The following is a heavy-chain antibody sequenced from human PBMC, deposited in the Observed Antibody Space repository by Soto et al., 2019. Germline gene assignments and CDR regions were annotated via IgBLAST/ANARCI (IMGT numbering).Heavy chain of an antibody. Sequence: VQLVESGGGLVQPGGSLRLSCAASGFNVSSTSMSWVRQAPGKGLEWVSVIYSGARTHYAGSVKGRFTISRDTSKNTLYLQMNSLRVEETAVYYCAREGSGSSTSFDYWGQGTLVTVS. CDR2: IYSGART. J-gene: IGHJ4*02. D-gene: IGHD2-2*01. V-gene: IGHV3-66*01. CDR1: GFNVSSTS. CDR3: AREGSGSSTSFDY.